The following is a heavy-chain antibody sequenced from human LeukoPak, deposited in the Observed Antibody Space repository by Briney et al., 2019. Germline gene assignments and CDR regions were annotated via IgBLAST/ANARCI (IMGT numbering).Heavy chain of an antibody. J-gene: IGHJ3*02. CDR3: ARRGLVPAFDI. V-gene: IGHV3-74*01. CDR1: GFTFSSYW. CDR2: VNGDGNIT. D-gene: IGHD3-10*02. Sequence: PGGSLRLSCAAAGFTFSSYWMHWVRQAPGKGLVWLSRVNGDGNITTYADSVRGRFTISRDIAKNTLYLQMNSLRAEDTAVYYCARRGLVPAFDIWGQGTMVSVTS.